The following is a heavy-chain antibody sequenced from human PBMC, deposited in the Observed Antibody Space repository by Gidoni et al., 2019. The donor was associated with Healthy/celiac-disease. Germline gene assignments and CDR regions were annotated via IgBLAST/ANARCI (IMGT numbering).Heavy chain of an antibody. J-gene: IGHJ6*02. CDR1: GGSISSSNW. D-gene: IGHD2-2*02. CDR3: ARALIVVVPAAKPHFLNYGMDV. CDR2: IYHSGST. V-gene: IGHV4-4*02. Sequence: QVQLQESGPGLVKPSGTLSLTCAVSGGSISSSNWWRWVRQPPGKGLEWIGEIYHSGSTNYNPSLKSRVTISVDKSKNQFSLKLSSVTAADTAVYYCARALIVVVPAAKPHFLNYGMDVWGQGTTVTVSS.